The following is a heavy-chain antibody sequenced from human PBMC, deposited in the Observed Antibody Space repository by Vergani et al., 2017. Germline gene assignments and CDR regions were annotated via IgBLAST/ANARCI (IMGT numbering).Heavy chain of an antibody. CDR2: IYHSGST. J-gene: IGHJ6*03. CDR3: AGRYCTNGGCYYYYMDV. Sequence: QVQLPESGPGLVKPSGTLSLTCAVSGGSISSSNWWSWVRQPPGKGLEWIGEIYHSGSTNYNPSLKSRVTISVDKSKNPFSLKLSYVTAADTAVYYCAGRYCTNGGCYYYYMDVWGKGTTVTVSS. D-gene: IGHD2-8*01. V-gene: IGHV4-4*02. CDR1: GGSISSSNW.